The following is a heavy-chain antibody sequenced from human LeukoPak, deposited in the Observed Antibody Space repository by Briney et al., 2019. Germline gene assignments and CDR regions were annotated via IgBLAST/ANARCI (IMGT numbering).Heavy chain of an antibody. J-gene: IGHJ4*01. CDR2: ISGSGSTT. Sequence: PGGSLRLSCAASGVNFSTYAMNWVRQVPGKGLEWVSLISGSGSTTYHADSVKGRFTISRDNSKNTLYLQMNSLSAEDSAVYYCAIGGYCGGTNCYIAYWGHGIQVTVSS. CDR3: AIGGYCGGTNCYIAY. D-gene: IGHD2-2*02. V-gene: IGHV3-23*01. CDR1: GVNFSTYA.